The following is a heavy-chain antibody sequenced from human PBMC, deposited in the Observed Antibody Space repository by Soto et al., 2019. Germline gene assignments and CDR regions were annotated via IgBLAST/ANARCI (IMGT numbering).Heavy chain of an antibody. D-gene: IGHD3-10*01. Sequence: ASVKVSCKASGFSFSDYFMHWVRQAPGQGLEWMGIINPSGDSRNYAQKLQGRVTMTTDTSTSTAYMELRSLRSDDTAVYYCARDRKGSGSYYKDYYYYGMDVWGQGTTVTVSS. CDR2: INPSGDSR. V-gene: IGHV1-46*01. CDR3: ARDRKGSGSYYKDYYYYGMDV. CDR1: GFSFSDYF. J-gene: IGHJ6*02.